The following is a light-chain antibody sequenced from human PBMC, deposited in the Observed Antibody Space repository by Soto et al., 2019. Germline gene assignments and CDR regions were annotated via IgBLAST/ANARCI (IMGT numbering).Light chain of an antibody. CDR1: RTVDGN. CDR3: QQYNNWLRLT. J-gene: IGKJ4*01. CDR2: GAS. Sequence: PGERATLSCRASRTVDGNYLAWYHQKPGQAPRLLIYGASSRATGIPDRFSGSGSGTEFTLTISSLQSEDFAVYYCQQYNNWLRLTFGGGTKVDIK. V-gene: IGKV3D-15*01.